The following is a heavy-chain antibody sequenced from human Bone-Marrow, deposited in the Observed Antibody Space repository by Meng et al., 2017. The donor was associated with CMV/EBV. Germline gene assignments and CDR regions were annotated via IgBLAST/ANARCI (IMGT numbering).Heavy chain of an antibody. J-gene: IGHJ5*02. Sequence: SGFTFSPFRMNWVRQAPGKGLEWVSSINSNSHYIYYADSVKGRFTISRDNAKNSLHLHMNSLRDEDTAVYYCVRTGGGSSVNWLDLWGQGTLVTVSS. CDR3: VRTGGGSSVNWLDL. V-gene: IGHV3-21*01. CDR1: GFTFSPFR. CDR2: INSNSHYI. D-gene: IGHD6-25*01.